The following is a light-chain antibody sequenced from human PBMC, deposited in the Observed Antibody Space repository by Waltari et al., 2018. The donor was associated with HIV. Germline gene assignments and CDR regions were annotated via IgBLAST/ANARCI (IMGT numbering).Light chain of an antibody. CDR1: GRDVGGYNY. CDR2: AVS. Sequence: QSALTQPAFVSGSRGESITISCTGTGRDVGGYNYVSWYQQQPGKAPKLLIYAVSNRPSGVSNRFSGSKSGNTASLTVSGLQTEDEADYYCSSYTNRVTWVFGGGTRLTVL. CDR3: SSYTNRVTWV. J-gene: IGLJ3*02. V-gene: IGLV2-14*01.